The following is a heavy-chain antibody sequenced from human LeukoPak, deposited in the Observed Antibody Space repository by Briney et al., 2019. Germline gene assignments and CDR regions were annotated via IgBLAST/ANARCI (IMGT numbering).Heavy chain of an antibody. D-gene: IGHD1-26*01. J-gene: IGHJ4*02. Sequence: ASVKVSCKASGGTFSSYAISWVRQAPGQGLEWMGGIIPIFGTANYAQKFQGRVTITADESTGTASMELSTLRSEDTAVYYCARDGETRGATGDSWGQGTLVTVSS. CDR3: ARDGETRGATGDS. CDR1: GGTFSSYA. CDR2: IIPIFGTA. V-gene: IGHV1-69*13.